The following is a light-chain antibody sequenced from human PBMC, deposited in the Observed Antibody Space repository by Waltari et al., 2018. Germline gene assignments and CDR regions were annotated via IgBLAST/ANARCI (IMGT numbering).Light chain of an antibody. V-gene: IGKV2-30*01. CDR1: QSLAYSDGNTY. CDR2: KVS. CDR3: MQSTHWPFT. Sequence: DVVMTQSPLSLPVTLGQPASISCRSSQSLAYSDGNTYLNWFQQRPGHSPRRLIYKVSNRDSGVPDRFSGSGSGTDFTLKISRVEAEDVGIDYCMQSTHWPFTFGQGTKLEIK. J-gene: IGKJ2*01.